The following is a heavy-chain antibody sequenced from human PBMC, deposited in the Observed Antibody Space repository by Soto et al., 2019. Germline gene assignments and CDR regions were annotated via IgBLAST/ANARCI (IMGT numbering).Heavy chain of an antibody. V-gene: IGHV3-30*18. Sequence: QVQLVESGGGVVQPGRSLRLSXAAXGFTFSSXGMHWVRQAPGKGLEWVAVISYDGSNKYYADSVKGRFTISRDNSKNTLYLQMNSLRAEDTAVYYCAKDPGYWSYWGQGTLVTVSS. CDR1: GFTFSSXG. D-gene: IGHD1-1*01. J-gene: IGHJ4*02. CDR2: ISYDGSNK. CDR3: AKDPGYWSY.